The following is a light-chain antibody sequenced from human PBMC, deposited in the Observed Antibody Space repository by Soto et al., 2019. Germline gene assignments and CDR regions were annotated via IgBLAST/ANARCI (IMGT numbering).Light chain of an antibody. V-gene: IGKV1-5*01. CDR2: DAS. CDR1: QSISSW. J-gene: IGKJ1*01. CDR3: QQYNTYPWT. Sequence: DTQMTQSPSTLSASVGDRVTITCRASQSISSWLAWYQQKPGKAPKVLIYDASSLESGVPSRFSGSGSGTEFTLTISSLQPDDFVTYYCQQYNTYPWTFGQGTKVEIK.